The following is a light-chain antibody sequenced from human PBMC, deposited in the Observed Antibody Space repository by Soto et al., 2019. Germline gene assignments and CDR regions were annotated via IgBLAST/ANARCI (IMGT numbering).Light chain of an antibody. CDR3: QQYYSTPPT. V-gene: IGKV4-1*01. J-gene: IGKJ4*01. CDR1: QNLLSSSYNKNY. CDR2: WAS. Sequence: DIVLTQSPDSLAVSLGERATINCKSSQNLLSSSYNKNYLAWYQQKPGQPPKLLIHWASTRESGVPDRFSGSGSRTDFTLTISSLQAADVAIYYCQQYYSTPPTFGGGTKVEI.